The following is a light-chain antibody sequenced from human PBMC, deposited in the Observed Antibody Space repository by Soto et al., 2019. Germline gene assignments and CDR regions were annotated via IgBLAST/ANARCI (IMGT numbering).Light chain of an antibody. V-gene: IGKV1-39*01. J-gene: IGKJ1*01. CDR3: QQYGSSGT. CDR1: QNIATY. Sequence: DIQMTRSPSSLSASVLDIVTITFRAIQNIATYLNLYQVKPGKAPKFLLSVAPGFQGDVPSYFSGSGSGTDFTLTISSLQPEDFAVYYCQQYGSSGTFGKGTKVDIK. CDR2: VAP.